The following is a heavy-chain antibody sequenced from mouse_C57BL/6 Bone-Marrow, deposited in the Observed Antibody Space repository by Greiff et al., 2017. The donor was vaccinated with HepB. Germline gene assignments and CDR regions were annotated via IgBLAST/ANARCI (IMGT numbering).Heavy chain of an antibody. CDR1: GYTFTSYW. D-gene: IGHD2-1*01. CDR2: IDPNSGGT. Sequence: QVQLQQPGAELVKPGASVKLSCKASGYTFTSYWMHWVKQRPGRGLEWIGRIDPNSGGTKYNEKFKSKATLTVDKPSSTAYMQLSSLTSEDSAVYYCARRDDLYGNYGYYYAMDYWGQGTSVTVSS. CDR3: ARRDDLYGNYGYYYAMDY. V-gene: IGHV1-72*01. J-gene: IGHJ4*01.